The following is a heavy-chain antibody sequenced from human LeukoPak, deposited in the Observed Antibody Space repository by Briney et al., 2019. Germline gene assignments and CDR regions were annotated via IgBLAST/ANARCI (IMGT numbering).Heavy chain of an antibody. CDR2: ISYDGSNK. CDR1: GFTFSSYA. CDR3: AKMRGGSGSSFGYFDY. D-gene: IGHD3-10*01. J-gene: IGHJ4*02. V-gene: IGHV3-30*18. Sequence: GGSLRLSCAASGFTFSSYAMHWVRQAPGKGLEWVAVISYDGSNKYYADSVKGRFTISRDNSKNTLYLQMNSLRAEDTAVYYCAKMRGGSGSSFGYFDYWGQGTLVTVSS.